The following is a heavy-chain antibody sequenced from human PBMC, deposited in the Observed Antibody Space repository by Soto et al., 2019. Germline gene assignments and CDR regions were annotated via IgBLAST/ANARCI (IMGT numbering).Heavy chain of an antibody. J-gene: IGHJ4*02. D-gene: IGHD4-17*01. CDR2: IYYSVGT. Sequence: SETLSLTCTVSGDSITTTSYYWGWIRQPPGKGLEWIGNIYYSVGTYYNPSLKSRVTISVDTSKNQFSLKLSSVTAADTAVYYCARRGAVPASLDYLGQGTLVTVSS. CDR1: GDSITTTSYY. CDR3: ARRGAVPASLDY. V-gene: IGHV4-39*01.